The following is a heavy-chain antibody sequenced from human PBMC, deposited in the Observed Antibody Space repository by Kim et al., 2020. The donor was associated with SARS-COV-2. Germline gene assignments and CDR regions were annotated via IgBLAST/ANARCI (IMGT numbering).Heavy chain of an antibody. J-gene: IGHJ4*02. V-gene: IGHV3-33*06. CDR3: AKDTVATDIYYFDY. Sequence: ADSVKGRFTISRDNSKNTLYLQMNSLRAEDTAVYYCAKDTVATDIYYFDYWGQGTLVTVSS. D-gene: IGHD4-17*01.